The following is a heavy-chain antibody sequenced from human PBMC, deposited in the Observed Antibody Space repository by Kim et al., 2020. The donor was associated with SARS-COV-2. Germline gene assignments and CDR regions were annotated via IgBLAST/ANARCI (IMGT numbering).Heavy chain of an antibody. CDR3: ERTRRTTGDYFDS. CDR2: IYYSGST. Sequence: SETLSLTCAVSGYSISSSNWWGWIRQPPGKGLEWIGYIYYSGSTYYNPSLNSRVTMSIATSKNQFSLKLSSVTAVDTAVYYCERTRRTTGDYFDSWGQGTLVTVSS. CDR1: GYSISSSNW. J-gene: IGHJ4*02. D-gene: IGHD1-7*01. V-gene: IGHV4-28*01.